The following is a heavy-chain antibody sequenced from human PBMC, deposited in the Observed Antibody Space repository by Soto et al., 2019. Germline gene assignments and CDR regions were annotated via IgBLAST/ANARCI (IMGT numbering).Heavy chain of an antibody. V-gene: IGHV3-21*01. CDR2: ISSSSRYI. Sequence: EVQLVESGGGLVKPGGSLRLSCAASGFTFSSYSMNWVRQAPGKGLEWVSSISSSSRYIYYADSVKGRFTISRDNAKTSRYLQMNIRRAEDAAVYYCARDLGERGTVDYWGQGTLVTVSS. CDR3: ARDLGERGTVDY. J-gene: IGHJ4*02. CDR1: GFTFSSYS. D-gene: IGHD2-8*02.